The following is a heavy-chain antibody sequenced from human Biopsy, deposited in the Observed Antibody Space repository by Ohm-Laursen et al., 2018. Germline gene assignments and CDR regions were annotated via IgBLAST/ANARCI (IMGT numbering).Heavy chain of an antibody. CDR2: MTPKTGKT. CDR3: ARGGYDYDY. CDR1: GYTFTDYD. Sequence: ASVKVSCKASGYTFTDYDINWVRQASGQGLEWVGWMTPKTGKTGYTQKLQGRLTMTRDTSTSTAYKELSSLRSEDTAIYYCARGGYDYDYWGQGTLVTVSS. D-gene: IGHD5-12*01. V-gene: IGHV1-8*01. J-gene: IGHJ4*02.